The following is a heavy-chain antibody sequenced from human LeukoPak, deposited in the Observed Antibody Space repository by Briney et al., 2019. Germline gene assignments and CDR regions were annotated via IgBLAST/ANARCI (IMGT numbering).Heavy chain of an antibody. CDR1: GYSISSGYY. CDR3: ARVGMDY. CDR2: IYHSGST. J-gene: IGHJ4*02. Sequence: SETLSLTCTVSGYSISSGYYWGWIRQPPGKGLEWIGSIYHSGSTYYNPSLKSRVTISVDTSKNQFSLKLSSVTAADTAVYYCARVGMDYWGQGTLVTVSS. D-gene: IGHD1-14*01. V-gene: IGHV4-38-2*02.